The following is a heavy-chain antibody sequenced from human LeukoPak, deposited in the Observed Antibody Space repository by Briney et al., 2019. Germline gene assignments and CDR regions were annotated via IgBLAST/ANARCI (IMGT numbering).Heavy chain of an antibody. CDR2: IYTSGST. Sequence: PSETLSLTCTVSGGSISSGGYYWSWIRQPAGKGLEWIGRIYTSGSTNYNPSLKSRVTMSVDTSKNQFSLKLSSVTAADTAVYYCARVLTSSGSGDGQDAFDIWGQGTMVTVSS. D-gene: IGHD1-26*01. CDR3: ARVLTSSGSGDGQDAFDI. J-gene: IGHJ3*02. CDR1: GGSISSGGYY. V-gene: IGHV4-61*02.